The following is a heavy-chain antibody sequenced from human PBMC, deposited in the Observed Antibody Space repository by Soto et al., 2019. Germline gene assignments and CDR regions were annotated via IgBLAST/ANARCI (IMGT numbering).Heavy chain of an antibody. CDR2: ISYDGSNK. V-gene: IGHV3-30*18. J-gene: IGHJ6*03. D-gene: IGHD2-15*01. Sequence: QVQLVESGGGVVQPGRSLRLSCAASGFTFSSYGMHWVRQAPGKGLEWVAVISYDGSNKYYADSVKGRFTISRDNSKNTLDLQMNSLRAEDTAVYYCAKDGRIGGYCSGGSCYSYYYYYMDVWGKGTTVTVFS. CDR3: AKDGRIGGYCSGGSCYSYYYYYMDV. CDR1: GFTFSSYG.